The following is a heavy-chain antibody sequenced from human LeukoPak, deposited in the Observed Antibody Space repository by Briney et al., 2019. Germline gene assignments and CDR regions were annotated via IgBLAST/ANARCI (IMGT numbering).Heavy chain of an antibody. CDR2: IIPIFGTA. CDR1: GGTFSSYA. V-gene: IGHV1-69*13. D-gene: IGHD6-13*01. Sequence: ASVKVSCKASGGTFSSYAISWVRQAPGQGLGWMGGIIPIFGTANYAQKFQGRVTITADESTSTAYMELSSLRSEDTAVYYCASRPLGYSSSSDYWGQGTLVTVSS. J-gene: IGHJ4*02. CDR3: ASRPLGYSSSSDY.